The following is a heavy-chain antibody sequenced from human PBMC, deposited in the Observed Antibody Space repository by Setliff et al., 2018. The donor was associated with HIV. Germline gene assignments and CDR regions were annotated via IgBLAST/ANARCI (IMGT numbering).Heavy chain of an antibody. Sequence: ASVKVSCKASGYTFTTYAINWVRQAPGQGLEWMGWINMYTANPSYAQGFTGRFVFSLDTSVSTAYLQISSLEAEDTALYYCARDRYGASFDSWGQETLVTVSS. CDR2: INMYTANP. J-gene: IGHJ4*02. V-gene: IGHV7-4-1*02. CDR1: GYTFTTYA. D-gene: IGHD3-16*02. CDR3: ARDRYGASFDS.